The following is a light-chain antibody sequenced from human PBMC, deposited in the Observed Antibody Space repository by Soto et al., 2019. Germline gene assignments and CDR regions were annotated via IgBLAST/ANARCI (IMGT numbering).Light chain of an antibody. CDR3: CSYAGNYTF. CDR1: SNDVGGYDY. CDR2: DVT. J-gene: IGLJ2*01. Sequence: QSALTQPRSVSGSPGQSVTISCTGTSNDVGGYDYVSWYQPYPGKAPTYILYDVTKRPSGVPDRFSGSKSGNTASLTISGLQADDEADYYCCSYAGNYTFFGGGTKLTVL. V-gene: IGLV2-11*01.